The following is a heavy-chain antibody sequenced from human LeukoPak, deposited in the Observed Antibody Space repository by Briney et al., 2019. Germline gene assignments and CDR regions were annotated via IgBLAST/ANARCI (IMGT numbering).Heavy chain of an antibody. CDR1: GFTFSSYA. Sequence: PGGSLRLSCAASGFTFSSYAMSWVRQAPGKGLEWVSAISGSGGGTYYADSVKGRFTISRDNSKNTLYLQMNSLRAEDTAVYYCAKLSSYCYGSGSYPIDYWGQGTLVTVSS. CDR3: AKLSSYCYGSGSYPIDY. J-gene: IGHJ4*02. CDR2: ISGSGGGT. D-gene: IGHD3-10*01. V-gene: IGHV3-23*01.